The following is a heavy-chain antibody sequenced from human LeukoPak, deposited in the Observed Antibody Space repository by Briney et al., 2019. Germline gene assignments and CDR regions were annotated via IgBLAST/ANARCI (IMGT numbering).Heavy chain of an antibody. D-gene: IGHD1-26*01. CDR3: AKGRVGANGYYYYGMDV. CDR2: TSYDGSNK. V-gene: IGHV3-30*18. Sequence: PGGSLRLSCVASGFIFSTYGMNWGRQAPGRRLEWVAVTSYDGSNKYYADSVKGRFTISRDNSKNTLSLQMNSLRTEDTAVYYCAKGRVGANGYYYYGMDVWGQGTTVTVSS. CDR1: GFIFSTYG. J-gene: IGHJ6*02.